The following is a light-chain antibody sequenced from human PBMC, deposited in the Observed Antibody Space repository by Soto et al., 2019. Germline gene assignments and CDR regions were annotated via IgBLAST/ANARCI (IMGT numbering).Light chain of an antibody. CDR2: DVT. V-gene: IGLV2-14*01. J-gene: IGLJ1*01. CDR3: RSFTSSITYV. CDR1: SSDGGGYNS. Sequence: QSALTQPASVSGSPGQSITISCTGTSSDGGGYNSVSWYRQDPGKAPKLMIYDVTNRPSGVSNRFSGSKSGTTASLTISGLQAEDGADYYCRSFTSSITYVFGTGTKVTVL.